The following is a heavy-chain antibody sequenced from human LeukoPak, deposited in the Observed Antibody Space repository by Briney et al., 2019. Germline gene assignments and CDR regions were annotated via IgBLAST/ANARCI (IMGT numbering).Heavy chain of an antibody. D-gene: IGHD6-19*01. Sequence: GGSLRLSCAASGFTFSSYWMSWVRQAPGKGLEWVANIKQDGSKKYYVDSVKGRFTISRDNAKNSLYLQMNSLRAEDTAVYYCARDQSSGWYGLSYNWFDPWGQGTLVTVSS. CDR3: ARDQSSGWYGLSYNWFDP. CDR1: GFTFSSYW. CDR2: IKQDGSKK. V-gene: IGHV3-7*03. J-gene: IGHJ5*02.